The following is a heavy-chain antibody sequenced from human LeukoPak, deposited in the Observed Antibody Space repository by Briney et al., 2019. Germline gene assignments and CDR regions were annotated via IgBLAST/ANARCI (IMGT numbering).Heavy chain of an antibody. CDR2: IYTSGST. CDR3: ARLHYGGSYGYYYYYMDV. J-gene: IGHJ6*03. Sequence: SQTLSLTCTVSGGSISSGSYYWSWIRQPAGKGLEWIGRIYTSGSTNYNPSLKSRVTISVDTSKNQFSLKLSSVTAADTAVYYCARLHYGGSYGYYYYYMDVWGKGTTVTISS. V-gene: IGHV4-61*02. CDR1: GGSISSGSYY. D-gene: IGHD4-23*01.